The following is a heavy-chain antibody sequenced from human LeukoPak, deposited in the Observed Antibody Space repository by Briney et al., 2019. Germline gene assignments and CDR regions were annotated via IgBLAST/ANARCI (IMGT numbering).Heavy chain of an antibody. J-gene: IGHJ4*02. V-gene: IGHV4-39*01. CDR3: ARGGVYYYDSSGYYHDY. CDR1: GGSISSSSYY. CDR2: IYYSGST. Sequence: PSETLSLTCTVSGGSISSSSYYWGWIRQPPGKGLEWIGSIYYSGSTYYNPSLKSRVTISVDTSKNQFSLKLSSVTAADTAVYYCARGGVYYYDSSGYYHDYWGQGTLVTVSS. D-gene: IGHD3-22*01.